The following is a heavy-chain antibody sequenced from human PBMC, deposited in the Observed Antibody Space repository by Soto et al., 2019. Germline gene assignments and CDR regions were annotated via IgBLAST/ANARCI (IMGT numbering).Heavy chain of an antibody. CDR1: GFTFRSYR. Sequence: GGSLRLSCAASGFTFRSYRMHWVRHAPGKGLVWVSRINADGSTTSYADSVKGRFTISRDNGKNTVYLQMDSLRAEDTAVYYCARSAPLDPDFQNYAMDVWGQGTTVTVSS. CDR3: ARSAPLDPDFQNYAMDV. CDR2: INADGSTT. V-gene: IGHV3-74*01. J-gene: IGHJ6*02.